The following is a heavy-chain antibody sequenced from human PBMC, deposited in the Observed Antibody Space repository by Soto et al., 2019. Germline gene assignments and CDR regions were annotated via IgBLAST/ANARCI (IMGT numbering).Heavy chain of an antibody. J-gene: IGHJ6*03. CDR1: GYTFTSYD. Sequence: ASVKVSCKASGYTFTSYDINWVRQATGQGLEWMGWMNPNSGNTGYAQKFQGRVTMTRNTSISTAYMELSSLRSEDTAVYYCARQGQGYDFCSGYPRHYYYYMDVWGKGTTVTVSS. CDR3: ARQGQGYDFCSGYPRHYYYYMDV. V-gene: IGHV1-8*01. D-gene: IGHD3-3*01. CDR2: MNPNSGNT.